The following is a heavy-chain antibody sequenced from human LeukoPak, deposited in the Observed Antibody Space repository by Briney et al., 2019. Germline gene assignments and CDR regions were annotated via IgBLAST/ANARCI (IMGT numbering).Heavy chain of an antibody. CDR3: ARMREYYYDSSGYYDY. D-gene: IGHD3-22*01. J-gene: IGHJ4*02. Sequence: SQTLSLTCPVATASTSSSYWSWIRHPAGNLMEWIGRTYTSGGTNYNPSLKGRVTMSGDTSKNQFSLKLSSVTAADTAVYYCARMREYYYDSSGYYDYWGQGTLVTVSS. CDR1: TASTSSSY. CDR2: TYTSGGT. V-gene: IGHV4-4*07.